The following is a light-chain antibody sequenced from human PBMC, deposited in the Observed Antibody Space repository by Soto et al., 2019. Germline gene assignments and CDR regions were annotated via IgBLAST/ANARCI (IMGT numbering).Light chain of an antibody. CDR2: GAS. CDR3: QQYGSSPPYT. Sequence: EIVLTQSPGTLSLSPGERATLSCRASQSVSSSYLAWYQQKPGQAPRLLIYGASSRATGSPDRFSGSGSGTDFTLTISRLEPEDFAVYYCQQYGSSPPYTFGRGTKLEIK. CDR1: QSVSSSY. V-gene: IGKV3-20*01. J-gene: IGKJ2*01.